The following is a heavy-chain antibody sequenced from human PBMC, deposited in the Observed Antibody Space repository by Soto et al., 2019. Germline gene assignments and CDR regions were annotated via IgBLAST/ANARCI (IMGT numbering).Heavy chain of an antibody. D-gene: IGHD6-6*01. CDR3: ARRARPDFYYMDV. Sequence: EVQRAESGGGLAQPGGSLRLSCAASGFTLSGYAMYGVRQAPGKGLEYVSGISSNGFGTYYANSVQGRFTISRDNSKNTVYLQMGSLRPEDMAVYYCARRARPDFYYMDVLGKGTPVTVS. J-gene: IGHJ6*03. CDR2: ISSNGFGT. CDR1: GFTLSGYA. V-gene: IGHV3-64*01.